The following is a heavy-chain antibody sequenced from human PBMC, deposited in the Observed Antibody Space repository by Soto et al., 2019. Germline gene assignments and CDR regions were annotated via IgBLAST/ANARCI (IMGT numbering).Heavy chain of an antibody. CDR3: ARDEVPAANWPDR. CDR1: GYIFINYG. Sequence: ASVKVSCKASGYIFINYGITWVRQAPGQGLEWMGWISGYNGNTKYADKLQGRVTMTTDTSTTTAYMELRSLRSDDTAVYYCARDEVPAANWPDRWGKGTLVTVSS. CDR2: ISGYNGNT. V-gene: IGHV1-18*01. J-gene: IGHJ5*02. D-gene: IGHD2-2*01.